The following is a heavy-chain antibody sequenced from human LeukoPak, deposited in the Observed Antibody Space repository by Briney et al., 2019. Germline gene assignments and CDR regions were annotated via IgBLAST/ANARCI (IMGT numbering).Heavy chain of an antibody. J-gene: IGHJ5*02. CDR2: ISDYNGNT. CDR3: ARGELRYFDWLSGWFVP. CDR1: GYTFPNYG. Sequence: GASVPVSCQASGYTFPNYGINWVRQAPGQGLEWMGWISDYNGNTNYAQKLQDRVTMTPDTSTRTAYMELRSLRSDDTSVYYGARGELRYFDWLSGWFVPWGQGTLGTVSS. V-gene: IGHV1-18*04. D-gene: IGHD3-9*01.